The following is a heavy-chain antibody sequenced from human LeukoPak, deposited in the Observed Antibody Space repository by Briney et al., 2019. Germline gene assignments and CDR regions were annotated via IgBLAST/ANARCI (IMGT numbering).Heavy chain of an antibody. J-gene: IGHJ4*02. Sequence: GSLRLSCAASGFTFSSYAMSWVRQPPGKGLEWIGEINHSGSTNYNPSLKSRVTISVDTSKNQFSLKLSSVTAADTAVYYCARGYYDSTGNFDYWGQGTLVTVSS. CDR3: ARGYYDSTGNFDY. CDR2: INHSGST. CDR1: GFTFSSYA. V-gene: IGHV4-34*01. D-gene: IGHD3-22*01.